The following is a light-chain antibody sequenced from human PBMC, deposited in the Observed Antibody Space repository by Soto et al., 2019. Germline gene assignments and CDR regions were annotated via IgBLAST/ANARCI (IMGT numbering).Light chain of an antibody. CDR2: DAS. CDR1: QIISSW. CDR3: QQHRT. V-gene: IGKV1-5*01. J-gene: IGKJ1*01. Sequence: IQMTEAPSTLSASVGDRVTITCRASQIISSWLAWYQQKPGKAPKLLIYDASSLETGVPSRFSGSGSGTEFTLTISSLQPEDFATYYCQQHRTFGQGTRVDIK.